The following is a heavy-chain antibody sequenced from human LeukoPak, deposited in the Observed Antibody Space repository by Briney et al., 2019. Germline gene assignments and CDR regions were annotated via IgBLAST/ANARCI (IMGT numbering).Heavy chain of an antibody. J-gene: IGHJ4*02. D-gene: IGHD2-21*01. CDR3: ARFVRGGDCLDY. CDR1: GFTFSSYW. CDR2: INSDGSST. V-gene: IGHV3-74*01. Sequence: GGSLGLSCAASGFTFSSYWMHWVRQAPGKGLVWVSRINSDGSSTSYADSVKGRFTISRDNAKNTLYLQMNSLRAEDTAVYYCARFVRGGDCLDYWGQGTLVTVSS.